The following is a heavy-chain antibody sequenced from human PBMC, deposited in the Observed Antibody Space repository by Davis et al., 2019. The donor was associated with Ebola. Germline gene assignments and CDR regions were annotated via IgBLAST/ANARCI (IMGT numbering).Heavy chain of an antibody. D-gene: IGHD2-15*01. CDR1: GGSLSDYY. V-gene: IGHV4-4*07. Sequence: PSETLSLTCTVSGGSLSDYYWNWIRQPAGKGLEWIGRIHTSGSTNYNPSLKSRVTMSIDTSKSHFSLKLTSVTAADTALYYCARDPDNGGNFDYWGQGTLVTVSS. CDR3: ARDPDNGGNFDY. CDR2: IHTSGST. J-gene: IGHJ4*02.